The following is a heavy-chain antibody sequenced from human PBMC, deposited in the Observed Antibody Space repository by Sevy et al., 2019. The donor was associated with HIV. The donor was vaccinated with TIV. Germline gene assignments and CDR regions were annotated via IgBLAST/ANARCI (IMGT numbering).Heavy chain of an antibody. J-gene: IGHJ6*02. V-gene: IGHV3-30-3*01. CDR2: ISYDGSNK. Sequence: GGSLRLSCAASGFTFSSYAMHWVRQAPDKGLEWVAVISYDGSNKYYADSVKGRFTISRDNSKNTLYLQMNSLRAEDTAVYYCARDPIDDSSGLYYYYGMDVWGQGTTVTVSS. CDR3: ARDPIDDSSGLYYYYGMDV. CDR1: GFTFSSYA. D-gene: IGHD3-22*01.